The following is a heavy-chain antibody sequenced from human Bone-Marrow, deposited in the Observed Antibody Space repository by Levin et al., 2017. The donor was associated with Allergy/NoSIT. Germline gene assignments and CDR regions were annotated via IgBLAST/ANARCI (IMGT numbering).Heavy chain of an antibody. CDR3: ARAPRVEMTTIGLDY. D-gene: IGHD5-24*01. V-gene: IGHV3-23*01. Sequence: GGSLRLSCAASGFTFSSYVMSWVRQAPGKGLEWVSAISSDATTTYYADSVKGRFTISRDNLRNTLTLQINNLRAEDTALYYCARAPRVEMTTIGLDYWGQGTLVTVSS. CDR2: ISSDATTT. J-gene: IGHJ4*02. CDR1: GFTFSSYV.